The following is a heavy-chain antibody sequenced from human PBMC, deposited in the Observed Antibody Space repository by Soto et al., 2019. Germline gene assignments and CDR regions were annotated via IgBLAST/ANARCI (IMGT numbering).Heavy chain of an antibody. D-gene: IGHD6-13*01. CDR2: IYHSGST. CDR1: GGSTSSGGYS. Sequence: PSETLSLTCAVSGGSTSSGGYSWTWLRQPPGKGLEWVGYIYHSGSTYYNPSLKSRVTISVDTSKNQLSLKLSSVTAADTAVYYRARGSAAGTKSPFDYWGQGTLVTVSS. J-gene: IGHJ4*02. V-gene: IGHV4-30-2*01. CDR3: ARGSAAGTKSPFDY.